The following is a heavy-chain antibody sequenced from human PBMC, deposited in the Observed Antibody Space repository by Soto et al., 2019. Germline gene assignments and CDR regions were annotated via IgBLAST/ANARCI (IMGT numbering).Heavy chain of an antibody. V-gene: IGHV4-30-4*01. CDR1: GGSISSGDYY. CDR2: IYYSGST. D-gene: IGHD2-15*01. Sequence: QVQLQESGPGLVKPSQTLSLTCTVSGGSISSGDYYWSWIRQPPGKGLEWIGYIYYSGSTYYNPSLKSRVTISLDTSKNQFSLKLSSVTAADTAVYYCARGRDHIVVVVAARDYYYYGMDVWGQGTTVTVSS. CDR3: ARGRDHIVVVVAARDYYYYGMDV. J-gene: IGHJ6*02.